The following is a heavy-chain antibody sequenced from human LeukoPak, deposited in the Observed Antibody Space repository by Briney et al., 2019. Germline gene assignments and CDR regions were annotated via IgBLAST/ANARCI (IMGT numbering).Heavy chain of an antibody. V-gene: IGHV4-39*01. CDR3: ARRGGHCWDVGNLFDP. J-gene: IGHJ5*02. Sequence: PSETLSLTCSASAESIRSTTFWGWIRQSPGMGLEWIASTSHAGISYYNPSLSSRVTVSADSSKNQFSLRLSSVTAADTAVYYCARRGGHCWDVGNLFDPWGQGTPVTVSS. CDR2: TSHAGIS. D-gene: IGHD2-21*02. CDR1: AESIRSTTF.